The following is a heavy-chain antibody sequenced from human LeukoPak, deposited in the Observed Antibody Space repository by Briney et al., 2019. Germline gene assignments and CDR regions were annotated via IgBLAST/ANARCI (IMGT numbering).Heavy chain of an antibody. J-gene: IGHJ4*02. CDR2: ISFDGSST. V-gene: IGHV3-30*03. CDR1: GFTFSNYA. Sequence: GGSLRLSCAASGFTFSNYAMHWVRQAPGKGLEWVAVISFDGSSTHYADFVKGRFTISKDNSNNMLYLQMSSLRVEDTAVYYCARDLRPQLRYLDHWGQGTLVTVSS. D-gene: IGHD3-9*01. CDR3: ARDLRPQLRYLDH.